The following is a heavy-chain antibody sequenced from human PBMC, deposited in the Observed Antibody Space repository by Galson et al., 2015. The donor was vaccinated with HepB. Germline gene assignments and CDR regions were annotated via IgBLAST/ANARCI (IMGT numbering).Heavy chain of an antibody. CDR1: GFTFDDYT. CDR2: IGWDGITT. D-gene: IGHD3-10*01. Sequence: SLRLSCAASGFTFDDYTMHWVRQVPGKSLEWVSLIGWDGITTYYANSVKGRFTISRDNSKHSLFLQMNSLRTRDTGLYYCVKDLTYYYGSGISRAYGLDVWGQGTTVTVAS. J-gene: IGHJ6*02. CDR3: VKDLTYYYGSGISRAYGLDV. V-gene: IGHV3-43*01.